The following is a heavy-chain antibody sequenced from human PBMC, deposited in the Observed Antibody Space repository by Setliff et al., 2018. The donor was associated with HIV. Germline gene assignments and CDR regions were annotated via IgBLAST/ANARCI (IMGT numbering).Heavy chain of an antibody. CDR2: VSSRGDT. J-gene: IGHJ6*02. CDR1: DSGTYY. D-gene: IGHD3-16*02. V-gene: IGHV4-4*07. Sequence: SETLSLTCTVSDSGTYYWSWIRQPAGKGLEWIGRVSSRGDTNYNPSLKSRVTISVDTSKNQFSLKLSSVTAADTAVYYCARGPAYYDYVWGSYRQRRDYGMDVWGQGTTVTVSS. CDR3: ARGPAYYDYVWGSYRQRRDYGMDV.